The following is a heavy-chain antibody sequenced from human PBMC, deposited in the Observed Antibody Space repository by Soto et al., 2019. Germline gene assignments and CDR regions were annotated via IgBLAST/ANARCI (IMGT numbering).Heavy chain of an antibody. CDR2: IKQDGSEK. CDR1: GFTFSSYW. J-gene: IGHJ4*02. D-gene: IGHD3-16*02. V-gene: IGHV3-7*03. CDR3: ARDSKPFGGVIVGYFDY. Sequence: QPGGSLRLSCAASGFTFSSYWMSWVRQAPGKGLEWVANIKQDGSEKYYVDSVKGRFTISRDNAKNSLYLQMNSLRAEDTAVYYCARDSKPFGGVIVGYFDYWGQGTLVTVSS.